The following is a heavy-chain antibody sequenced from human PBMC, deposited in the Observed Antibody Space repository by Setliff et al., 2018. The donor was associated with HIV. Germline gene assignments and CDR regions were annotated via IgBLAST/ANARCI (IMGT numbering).Heavy chain of an antibody. Sequence: SETLSLTCSVSGGSISSSTYCWIWIQQPPGKGLEWIGNIYTSGSTNYNPSLKSRVTISVDTSKNQFSLKLSSVTAADTAVYYCARLDCSSSSGFVDYWGQGTLVTVSS. D-gene: IGHD2-2*01. V-gene: IGHV4-61*05. CDR1: GGSISSSTYC. CDR2: IYTSGST. J-gene: IGHJ4*02. CDR3: ARLDCSSSSGFVDY.